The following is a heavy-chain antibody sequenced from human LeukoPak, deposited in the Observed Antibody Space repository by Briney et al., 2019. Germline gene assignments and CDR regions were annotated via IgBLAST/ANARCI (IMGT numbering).Heavy chain of an antibody. Sequence: GGSLRLSCAASGFTFSSYWMSWVRQAPGKGLEWGANIKQDVSEKSSVDSVKGRSTISRDNAKNSLYLQMNSLRAEDTAVYYCARGLRYCSSTSCSSYYYYGMDVWGQGTTVTVSS. CDR1: GFTFSSYW. CDR2: IKQDVSEK. D-gene: IGHD2-2*01. CDR3: ARGLRYCSSTSCSSYYYYGMDV. J-gene: IGHJ6*02. V-gene: IGHV3-7*01.